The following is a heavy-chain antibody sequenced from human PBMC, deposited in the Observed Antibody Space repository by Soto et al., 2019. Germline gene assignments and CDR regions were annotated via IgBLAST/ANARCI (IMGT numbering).Heavy chain of an antibody. CDR2: IYYSGST. V-gene: IGHV4-59*08. Sequence: SETLSLTCTVSGGSISSYYWSWIRQPPGKGLEWIGYIYYSGSTNYNPSLKSRVTISVDTSKNQFSLKLTSVTAADTAVYYCARHAKWREDTTVLGFMDGWGLGTTVTV. D-gene: IGHD1-1*01. CDR1: GGSISSYY. J-gene: IGHJ6*02. CDR3: ARHAKWREDTTVLGFMDG.